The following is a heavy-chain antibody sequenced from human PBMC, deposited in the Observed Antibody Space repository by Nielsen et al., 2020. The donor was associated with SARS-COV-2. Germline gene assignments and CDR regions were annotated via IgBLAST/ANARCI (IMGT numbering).Heavy chain of an antibody. CDR3: ARLELPPSYYYYGMDV. V-gene: IGHV1-2*02. D-gene: IGHD1-7*01. Sequence: ASVKVSCKASGYTFTSYGISWVRQAPGQGLEWMGWINPNSGGTNYAQKFQGRVTMTRDTSISTAYMELSRLRSDDTAVYYCARLELPPSYYYYGMDVWGQGTTVTVSS. CDR1: GYTFTSYG. J-gene: IGHJ6*02. CDR2: INPNSGGT.